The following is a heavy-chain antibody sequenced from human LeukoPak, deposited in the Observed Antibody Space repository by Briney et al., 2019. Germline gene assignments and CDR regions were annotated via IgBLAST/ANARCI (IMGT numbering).Heavy chain of an antibody. CDR3: TTEGSYYDSSGRLDFDY. CDR1: GFTFSNAW. Sequence: PGGSLRLSCAASGFTFSNAWMSWVRQAPGKGLEWVGRIKSKTDGGTTDYAAPAKGRFPISRDDSTNTLYVQTNSLKTEDIVLYYGTTEGSYYDSSGRLDFDYWGQGTLVTVSS. V-gene: IGHV3-15*01. D-gene: IGHD3-22*01. J-gene: IGHJ4*02. CDR2: IKSKTDGGTT.